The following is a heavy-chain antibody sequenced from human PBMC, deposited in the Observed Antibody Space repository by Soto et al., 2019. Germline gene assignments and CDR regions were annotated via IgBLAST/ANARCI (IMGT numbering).Heavy chain of an antibody. CDR3: AHRLGFGESSGWFDP. V-gene: IGHV2-5*02. Sequence: QITLKESGPTLVKPTQTLTLTCTFSGFSLSTSGVGVGWIRQPPGKALEWLALIYWDDDKRYSPSLKSRLTITKDTSKNQVVLTMTNMDPVDTATDYCAHRLGFGESSGWFDPWGQGTLVTVSS. CDR1: GFSLSTSGVG. CDR2: IYWDDDK. D-gene: IGHD3-10*01. J-gene: IGHJ5*02.